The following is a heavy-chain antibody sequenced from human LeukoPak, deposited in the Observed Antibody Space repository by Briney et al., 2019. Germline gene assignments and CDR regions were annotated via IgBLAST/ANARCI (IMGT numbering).Heavy chain of an antibody. V-gene: IGHV3-11*04. Sequence: GGSLRLSCAASGFTVSSNYMSWVRQAPGKGLEWVSYISSSGSTIYYADSVKGRFTISRDNAKNSLYLQMNSLRAEDTAVYYCARELLPDAFDIWGQGTMVTVSS. J-gene: IGHJ3*02. D-gene: IGHD2-15*01. CDR2: ISSSGSTI. CDR3: ARELLPDAFDI. CDR1: GFTVSSNY.